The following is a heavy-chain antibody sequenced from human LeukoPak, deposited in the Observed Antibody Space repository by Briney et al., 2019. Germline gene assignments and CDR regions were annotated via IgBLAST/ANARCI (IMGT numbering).Heavy chain of an antibody. D-gene: IGHD3-10*01. V-gene: IGHV4-30-4*01. J-gene: IGHJ6*02. Sequence: PSETLSLTCTVSGGSVSSGDYYWIWIRQPPGKGLEWIGYTHSSGNTFYNPTLKSRTTISVDPSQNHFSLRLTSVTAADSAVFYCAATFGSDSYYYYYCGMAVWGQGTSVTVS. CDR3: AATFGSDSYYYYYCGMAV. CDR2: THSSGNT. CDR1: GGSVSSGDYY.